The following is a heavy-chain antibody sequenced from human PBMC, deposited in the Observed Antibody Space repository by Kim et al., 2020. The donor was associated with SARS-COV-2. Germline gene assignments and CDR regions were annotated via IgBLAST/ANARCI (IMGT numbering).Heavy chain of an antibody. Sequence: SGKGRFHISRENTKNSLSLQMNSLRAEDTAVYYCARELDKDWSSTSCYGPWGQGTLVTVSS. CDR3: ARELDKDWSSTSCYGP. D-gene: IGHD2-2*01. J-gene: IGHJ5*02. V-gene: IGHV3-11*01.